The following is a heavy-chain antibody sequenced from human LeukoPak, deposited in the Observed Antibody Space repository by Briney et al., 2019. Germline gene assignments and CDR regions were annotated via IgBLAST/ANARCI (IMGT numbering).Heavy chain of an antibody. CDR3: ARDASNWFDP. Sequence: SETLSLTCAVYGGSFSGYYWSWIRQPPGKGLEWIGEINHSGSTNYNPSLKSRVTISVDTSKNQFSPKLSSVTAADTAVYYCARDASNWFDPWGQGTLVTVSS. V-gene: IGHV4-34*01. CDR1: GGSFSGYY. CDR2: INHSGST. J-gene: IGHJ5*02.